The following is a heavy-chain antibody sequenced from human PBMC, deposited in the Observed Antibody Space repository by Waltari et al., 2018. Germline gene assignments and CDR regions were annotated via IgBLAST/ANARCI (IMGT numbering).Heavy chain of an antibody. Sequence: QVHLQQWGAGLLKPSATLSLTCAVYGGSFSDYYRTWFRQRPGKGLEWIGEISHSGNTNYNPSLKSRVTISIDTSKNQFSLNLDSVTATDTAIYYCARGVDYWGQGTLVTVSS. J-gene: IGHJ4*02. CDR2: ISHSGNT. CDR3: ARGVDY. CDR1: GGSFSDYY. V-gene: IGHV4-34*02.